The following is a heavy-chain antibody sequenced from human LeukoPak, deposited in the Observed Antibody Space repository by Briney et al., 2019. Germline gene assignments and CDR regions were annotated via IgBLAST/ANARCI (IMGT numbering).Heavy chain of an antibody. V-gene: IGHV1-2*06. CDR2: INPNSGGT. J-gene: IGHJ6*03. CDR1: GYTFTGYY. Sequence: AASVKVSCKASGYTFTGYYMHWVRQPHGQGLEWMGRINPNSGGTNYAQKFHGRVTMISDTSISTGYMELSRLRYDDTAVYYCARDRSRIAAAGIGTKFYYMDVWGKGTTVTVSS. CDR3: ARDRSRIAAAGIGTKFYYMDV. D-gene: IGHD6-13*01.